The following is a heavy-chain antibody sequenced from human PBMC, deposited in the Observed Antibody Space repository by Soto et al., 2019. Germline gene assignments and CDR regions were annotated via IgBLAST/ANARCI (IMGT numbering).Heavy chain of an antibody. V-gene: IGHV1-3*01. Sequence: ASVKVSCKASGYTFTSYAMHWVRQAPGQRLEWMGWINAGNGNTKYSQKFQGRVTITRDTSASTAYMELSSLRSEDTAVYYCARDLPTYSSGWYGFFDYWGQGTLVTVSS. CDR1: GYTFTSYA. CDR2: INAGNGNT. J-gene: IGHJ4*02. D-gene: IGHD6-19*01. CDR3: ARDLPTYSSGWYGFFDY.